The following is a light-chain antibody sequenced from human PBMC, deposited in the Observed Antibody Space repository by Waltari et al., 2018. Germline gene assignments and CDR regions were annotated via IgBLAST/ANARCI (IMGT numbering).Light chain of an antibody. CDR2: DTS. CDR3: QQRRNWPLT. Sequence: EIVLTQSPATLSLSPGARATLSCRASQSVNWYLAWYQQSPGQAPRLLIYDTSNRATGIPARFSGSGSETDFTLTISSLEPEDSAVYYCQQRRNWPLTFGGGTKVEIK. J-gene: IGKJ4*01. V-gene: IGKV3-11*01. CDR1: QSVNWY.